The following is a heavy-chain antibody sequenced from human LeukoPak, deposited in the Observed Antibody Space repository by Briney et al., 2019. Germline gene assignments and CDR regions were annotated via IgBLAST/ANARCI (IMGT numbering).Heavy chain of an antibody. CDR3: AREGYCSGGICSYDN. CDR1: GFTFSNYW. CDR2: IKQDGSEK. D-gene: IGHD2-15*01. J-gene: IGHJ4*02. V-gene: IGHV3-7*01. Sequence: GGSLRLSCAASGFTFSNYWMNWVRQAPGKGLEWVARIKQDGSEKYYVESVEGRFTISRDNAKKSVYLQMDSLRAEDTAVYYCAREGYCSGGICSYDNWGQGTLVTVSS.